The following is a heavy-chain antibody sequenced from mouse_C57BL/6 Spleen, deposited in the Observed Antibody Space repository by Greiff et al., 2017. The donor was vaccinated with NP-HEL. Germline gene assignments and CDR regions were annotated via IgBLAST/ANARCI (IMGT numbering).Heavy chain of an antibody. J-gene: IGHJ1*03. CDR1: GFTFTDYY. CDR3: ARYYYGSSFWYFDV. V-gene: IGHV7-3*01. Sequence: EVHLVESGGGLVQPGGSLSLSCAASGFTFTDYYMSWVRQPPGKALEWLGFIRNKANGYTTEYSASVKGRFTISRDNSHSILYLQMNALRAEDSATYYCARYYYGSSFWYFDVWGTGTTVTVSS. CDR2: IRNKANGYTT. D-gene: IGHD1-1*01.